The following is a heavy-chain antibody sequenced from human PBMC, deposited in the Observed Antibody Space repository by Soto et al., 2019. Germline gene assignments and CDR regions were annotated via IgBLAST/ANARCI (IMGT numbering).Heavy chain of an antibody. D-gene: IGHD3-22*01. CDR1: GYTFTSYG. CDR2: ISAYNGNT. V-gene: IGHV1-18*01. CDR3: ARDLCDYYYDRSGYYWTY. Sequence: QVQLVQSGAEVKKPGASVKVSCKASGYTFTSYGISWVRQAPGQGLEWMGWISAYNGNTNYAQKLQGRVTMTTDTSTSTAYMELRSMRSDDTAVYYCARDLCDYYYDRSGYYWTYLGQGTLVTVSS. J-gene: IGHJ4*02.